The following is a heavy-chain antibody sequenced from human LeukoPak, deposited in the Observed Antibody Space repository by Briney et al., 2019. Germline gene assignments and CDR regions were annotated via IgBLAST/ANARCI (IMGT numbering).Heavy chain of an antibody. CDR1: GGTFTTYT. CDR3: ARAVPLGAYYYYYYYMDV. Sequence: EASVKVSCKASGGTFTTYTFSWVRQAPGQGLEWMGRIIPILGTTNYAQKFKGRVTITADKSTSTAYMELSSLRSEDTAVYYCARAVPLGAYYYYYYYMDVGGKGTTVTVSS. V-gene: IGHV1-69*08. D-gene: IGHD3-16*01. J-gene: IGHJ6*03. CDR2: IIPILGTT.